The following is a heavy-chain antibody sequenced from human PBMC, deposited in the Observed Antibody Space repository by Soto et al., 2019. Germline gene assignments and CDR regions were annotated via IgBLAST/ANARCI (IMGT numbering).Heavy chain of an antibody. CDR3: ARRMTAIPLFDY. D-gene: IGHD2-21*02. J-gene: IGHJ4*02. V-gene: IGHV4-34*01. CDR2: INHSGST. Sequence: QVQLQQWGAGLLKPSETLSLTCAVYGGSFSGYYWSWIRQPPGRGLEWIGEINHSGSTNYNPSLKSRVTISVDTSKNQFSLKLSSVTAADTAVYYCARRMTAIPLFDYWGQGTLVTVSS. CDR1: GGSFSGYY.